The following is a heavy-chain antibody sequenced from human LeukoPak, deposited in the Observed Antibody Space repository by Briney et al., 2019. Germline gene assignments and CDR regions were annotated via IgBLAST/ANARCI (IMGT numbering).Heavy chain of an antibody. J-gene: IGHJ4*02. Sequence: ASGFTLEYAASVKGRFTISRDDSKSIAYLQMNSLKTEDTAVYYCTRDSGDYVSVEGDYWSQGTLVTVSS. CDR3: TRDSGDYVSVEGDY. V-gene: IGHV3-49*02. CDR2: ASGFTL. D-gene: IGHD4-17*01.